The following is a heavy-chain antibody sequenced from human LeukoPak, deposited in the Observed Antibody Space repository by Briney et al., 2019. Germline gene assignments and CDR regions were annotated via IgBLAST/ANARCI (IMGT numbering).Heavy chain of an antibody. CDR3: ARGTAGYHSSYFDY. D-gene: IGHD3-16*02. V-gene: IGHV3-74*01. Sequence: GGSLRLSCAASGFTFGSPWMHWVRQAPGKGLVWVSRINSDGSATVYADSVKGRFTISRDNAENTLYLQMNSLRAEDTAVYYCARGTAGYHSSYFDYWGQGTLVTVPS. CDR1: GFTFGSPW. J-gene: IGHJ4*02. CDR2: INSDGSAT.